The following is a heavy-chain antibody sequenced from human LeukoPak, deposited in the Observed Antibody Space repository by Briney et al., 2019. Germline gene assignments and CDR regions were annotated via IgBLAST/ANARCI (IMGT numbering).Heavy chain of an antibody. CDR3: ARANSYFDL. CDR1: GFTVNSNY. J-gene: IGHJ2*01. Sequence: GGSLRLSCAASGFTVNSNYMTWVRQAPGKGLEWVSVIYTGGNTYYADSVKGRFTISRDNSKNTLYLQINSLRAEDTGVYYCARANSYFDLWGRGTLVTVSS. V-gene: IGHV3-53*01. CDR2: IYTGGNT.